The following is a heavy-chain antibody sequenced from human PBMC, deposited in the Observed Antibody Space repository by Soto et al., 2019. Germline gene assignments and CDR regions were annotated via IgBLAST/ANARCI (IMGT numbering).Heavy chain of an antibody. V-gene: IGHV4-34*01. CDR2: INHSGST. CDR1: GGSFSGYY. CDR3: ARPVGATTIAFDI. D-gene: IGHD1-26*01. J-gene: IGHJ3*02. Sequence: PSETLSLTCAVYGGSFSGYYWSWIRQPPGKGLEWIGEINHSGSTNYNPSLKSRVTISVDTSKNQFSLKLSSVTAADTAVYYCARPVGATTIAFDIWGQGTMVTVSS.